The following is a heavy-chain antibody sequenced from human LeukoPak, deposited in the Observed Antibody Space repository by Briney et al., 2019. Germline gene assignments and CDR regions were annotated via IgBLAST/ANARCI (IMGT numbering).Heavy chain of an antibody. D-gene: IGHD3-22*01. CDR1: GYTFTSYG. J-gene: IGHJ4*02. Sequence: ASVKVSCKASGYTFTSYGISWVRQAPGQGLEWMGWISVYNGNTNYVQKRQGRVTMTTDTSTSTAYMELRSLRSDDTAVYYCARAKHYSDSSTNFDYWGRGTLVTVSS. CDR2: ISVYNGNT. CDR3: ARAKHYSDSSTNFDY. V-gene: IGHV1-18*01.